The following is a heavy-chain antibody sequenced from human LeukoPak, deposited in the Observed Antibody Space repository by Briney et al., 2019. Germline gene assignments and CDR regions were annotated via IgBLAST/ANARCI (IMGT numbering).Heavy chain of an antibody. J-gene: IGHJ4*02. D-gene: IGHD2-2*01. CDR3: ARGRVRSPQLQF. CDR2: MNPNSGNT. CDR1: GYTFTSYD. Sequence: ASVKVSCTASGYTFTSYDINWVRQATGQGLEWMGWMNPNSGNTGYAQKFQGRVTMTRNTSISTAYMELSSLRSEDTAVYYCARGRVRSPQLQFWGQGTLVTVSS. V-gene: IGHV1-8*01.